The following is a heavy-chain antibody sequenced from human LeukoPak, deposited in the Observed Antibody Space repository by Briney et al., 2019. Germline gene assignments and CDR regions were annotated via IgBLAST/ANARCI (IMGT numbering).Heavy chain of an antibody. D-gene: IGHD4-17*01. V-gene: IGHV3-23*01. CDR3: AKLAVTTFHYFDY. CDR2: ISGSDYST. J-gene: IGHJ4*02. CDR1: GFTFSSYA. Sequence: GGSLRLSCAASGFTFSSYAMSWVRQAPGKGLEWVSAISGSDYSTYYADSVKGRFTISRDTSKNTLYLQMNSLRAEDTAVYYCAKLAVTTFHYFDYWGQGTLVTVFS.